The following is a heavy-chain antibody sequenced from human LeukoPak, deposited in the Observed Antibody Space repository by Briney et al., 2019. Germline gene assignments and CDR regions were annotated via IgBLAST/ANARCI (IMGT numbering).Heavy chain of an antibody. V-gene: IGHV4-39*07. J-gene: IGHJ4*02. Sequence: SETLSLTCTVSGGSISCSSYYWGWIRQPPGKGLEWIGSIYYSGSTYYNPSLKSRVTISVDTSKNQFSLKLSSVTAADTAVYYCARVPLSGYALSYFGYYFDYWGQGTLVTVSS. D-gene: IGHD3-3*01. CDR2: IYYSGST. CDR3: ARVPLSGYALSYFGYYFDY. CDR1: GGSISCSSYY.